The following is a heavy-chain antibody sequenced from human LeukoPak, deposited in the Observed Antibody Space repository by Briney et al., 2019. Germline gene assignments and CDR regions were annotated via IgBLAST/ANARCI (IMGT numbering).Heavy chain of an antibody. Sequence: GGSLRLSRAASGFTFSSYSMNWVRQAPGKGLEWVSYIDSSSSTIYYADSVKGRFTISRDNAKNSLYLQMNSLRDEDTAVYYCARDSLVGATLDYWGQGTLVTVSS. D-gene: IGHD1-26*01. CDR1: GFTFSSYS. CDR2: IDSSSSTI. V-gene: IGHV3-48*02. J-gene: IGHJ4*02. CDR3: ARDSLVGATLDY.